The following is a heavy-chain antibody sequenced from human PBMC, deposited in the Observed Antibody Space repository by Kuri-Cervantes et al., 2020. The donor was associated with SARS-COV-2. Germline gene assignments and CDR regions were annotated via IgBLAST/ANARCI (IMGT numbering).Heavy chain of an antibody. Sequence: GGSLRLSCAASGFTFSSYAMHWVRQAPGKGLEWVAVISYDGTSEYYAESVKGRFTISRDNSKNTLYLQMNSLRAEDTAVYYCAKDGLEMATITFFDYWGQGTLVTVSS. CDR3: AKDGLEMATITFFDY. V-gene: IGHV3-30-3*01. D-gene: IGHD5-24*01. J-gene: IGHJ4*02. CDR1: GFTFSSYA. CDR2: ISYDGTSE.